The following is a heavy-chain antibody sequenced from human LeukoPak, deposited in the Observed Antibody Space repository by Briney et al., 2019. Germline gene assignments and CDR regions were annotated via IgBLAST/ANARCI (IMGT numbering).Heavy chain of an antibody. J-gene: IGHJ6*03. V-gene: IGHV3-13*01. D-gene: IGHD3-10*01. CDR1: GFTFSNYD. CDR3: AAGGDYYYHMDV. CDR2: IGSAGDT. Sequence: GGSLRLSCAASGFTFSNYDMHWVRQATGKGLEWVSVIGSAGDTYYPGSVKGRFIISRDNAKNSVYLQMNSLRAEDTAVYHCAAGGDYYYHMDVWGKGTTVTVSS.